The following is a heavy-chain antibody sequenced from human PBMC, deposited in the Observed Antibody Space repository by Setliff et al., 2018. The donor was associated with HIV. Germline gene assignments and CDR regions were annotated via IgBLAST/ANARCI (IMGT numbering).Heavy chain of an antibody. J-gene: IGHJ4*02. CDR3: AREPYYVILTGYLDY. CDR1: GFTFNNNG. V-gene: IGHV3-20*04. D-gene: IGHD3-9*01. Sequence: GGSLRLSCAASGFTFNNNGMSWVRQAPGKGLEWVSGITSNGGRTGSADSVKGLFTISRDNAKNSLYLQMNSLRAEDTALYYCAREPYYVILTGYLDYCGQGALVTVSS. CDR2: ITSNGGRT.